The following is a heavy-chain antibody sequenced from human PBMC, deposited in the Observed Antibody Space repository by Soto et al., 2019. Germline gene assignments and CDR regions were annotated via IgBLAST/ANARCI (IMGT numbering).Heavy chain of an antibody. Sequence: ASVKVSCKASGYTFTSYGMHWVRQAPGQGLEWMGWINAGNGNTKYSQKFQGRVTITRDTSTSTAYMELSSLRSDDTAVYYCARPYCSSTSCSLFDYWGQGTLVTVSS. V-gene: IGHV1-3*01. CDR2: INAGNGNT. CDR3: ARPYCSSTSCSLFDY. D-gene: IGHD2-2*01. CDR1: GYTFTSYG. J-gene: IGHJ4*02.